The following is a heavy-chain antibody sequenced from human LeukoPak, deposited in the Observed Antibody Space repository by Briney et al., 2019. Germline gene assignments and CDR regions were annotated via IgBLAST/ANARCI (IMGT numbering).Heavy chain of an antibody. J-gene: IGHJ4*02. CDR2: INPNSGGT. V-gene: IGHV1-2*02. CDR1: GCTFTGYY. Sequence: ASVKVSCKASGCTFTGYYMHWVRQAPGQGLEWMGWINPNSGGTNYAQKFQGRVTMTRDASISTAYMELSRLRSDDTAVYYCARARPLYYYDSSGKGVDYWGQGTLVTVSS. CDR3: ARARPLYYYDSSGKGVDY. D-gene: IGHD3-22*01.